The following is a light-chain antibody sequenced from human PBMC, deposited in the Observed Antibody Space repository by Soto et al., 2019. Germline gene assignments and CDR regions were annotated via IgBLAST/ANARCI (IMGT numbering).Light chain of an antibody. J-gene: IGLJ2*01. Sequence: QSALTQPASVSGSPGQSITISCNGTNSDIGGYNFVSWYQQHPGKAPKLLIYDVTNRPSGVSSRFSGSKSGNTASLIISGLLDEDEADYYCSSFTSDTTWVFGGGTKLTVL. CDR3: SSFTSDTTWV. V-gene: IGLV2-14*03. CDR1: NSDIGGYNF. CDR2: DVT.